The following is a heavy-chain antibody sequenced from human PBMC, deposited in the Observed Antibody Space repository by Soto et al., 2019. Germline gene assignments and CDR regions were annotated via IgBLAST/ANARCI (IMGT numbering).Heavy chain of an antibody. CDR1: GYTFTDDY. CDR2: IHPKSGST. J-gene: IGHJ4*02. Sequence: QAQLVQSGPEVKQPGASVKVSCATSGYTFTDDYLHWVRQAPGQGLEWVAWIHPKSGSTFYAQPPQGRVSVTRDTAISTAYSEGTGLTSHDTAVYYGAKSTSQWLSSLHAGGQGPLTTFSS. V-gene: IGHV1-2*02. D-gene: IGHD6-19*01. CDR3: AKSTSQWLSSLHA.